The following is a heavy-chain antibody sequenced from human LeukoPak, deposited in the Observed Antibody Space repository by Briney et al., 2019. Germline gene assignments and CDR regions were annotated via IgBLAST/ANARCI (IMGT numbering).Heavy chain of an antibody. CDR1: GFSFGDYA. Sequence: GGSLRLSCTTSGFSFGDYAMSWFRQAPGKGLEWVSYISSSSSTIYYADSVKGRFTISRDNAKNSLYLQMNSLRAEDTAVYYCASTPYGDYSRGWGQGTLVTVSS. V-gene: IGHV3-48*04. D-gene: IGHD4-17*01. CDR2: ISSSSSTI. J-gene: IGHJ4*02. CDR3: ASTPYGDYSRG.